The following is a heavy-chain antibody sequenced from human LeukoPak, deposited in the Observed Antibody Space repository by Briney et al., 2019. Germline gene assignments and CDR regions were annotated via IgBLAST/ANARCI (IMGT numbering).Heavy chain of an antibody. CDR3: ARGPNSNWSGLDF. Sequence: GGSLRLSCAASEFDFSSHAMTWVRQAPGKGLVWVSRISPTGSTTSYADSVKGRFTVSRDNAKNTLYLQVNNLRAEDTAVYYCARGPNSNWSGLDFWGQGTLLTVSS. CDR1: EFDFSSHA. J-gene: IGHJ4*02. D-gene: IGHD6-6*01. V-gene: IGHV3-74*01. CDR2: ISPTGSTT.